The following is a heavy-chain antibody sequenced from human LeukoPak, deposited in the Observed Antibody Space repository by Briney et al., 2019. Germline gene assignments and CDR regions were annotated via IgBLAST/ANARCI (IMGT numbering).Heavy chain of an antibody. CDR1: GFTFSTYS. V-gene: IGHV3-48*04. D-gene: IGHD3-10*01. CDR3: ARAPGDY. J-gene: IGHJ4*02. CDR2: ISPDSSPV. Sequence: GGSLRLSRAASGFTFSTYSLNWVRQAPGKGLEWVSYISPDSSPVYYADSVKGRFTISRDNAENSLYLQMNSLRAEDTAVYYCARAPGDYWGQGTLVTVSS.